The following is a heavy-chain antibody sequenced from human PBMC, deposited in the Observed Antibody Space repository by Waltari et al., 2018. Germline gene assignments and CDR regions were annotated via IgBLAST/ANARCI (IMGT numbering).Heavy chain of an antibody. CDR2: IYHTGST. Sequence: QVQLQESGPGLVKPSETLSLTCTVSGASITADYWSWLRQPPGKGFEWIGSIYHTGSTNYSPSLKGRITMSIDVSENQFSLSLTSVTAADTAVYFCARDRSGGYPSYNFDVWGQGTTVTVSS. D-gene: IGHD3-22*01. V-gene: IGHV4-59*01. CDR3: ARDRSGGYPSYNFDV. CDR1: GASITADY. J-gene: IGHJ6*02.